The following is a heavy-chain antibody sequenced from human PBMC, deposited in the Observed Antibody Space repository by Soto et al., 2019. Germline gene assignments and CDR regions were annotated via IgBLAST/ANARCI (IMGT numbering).Heavy chain of an antibody. Sequence: QVQLVQSGAEVKKPGSSVKVSCKASGGTFSSYTISWVRQAPGQGLEWMGRIIPILGIANYAQKFQGRVTLTADKSTSTAYMELSSLRSEDTAVYYCARAVRDPNYFDYWGQGTLVTVSS. J-gene: IGHJ4*02. CDR2: IIPILGIA. CDR3: ARAVRDPNYFDY. V-gene: IGHV1-69*02. CDR1: GGTFSSYT.